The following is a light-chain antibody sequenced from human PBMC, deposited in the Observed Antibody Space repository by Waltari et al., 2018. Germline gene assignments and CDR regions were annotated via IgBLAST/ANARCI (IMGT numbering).Light chain of an antibody. CDR2: DAS. V-gene: IGKV1-39*01. Sequence: DIQMTQSPSPLSASVGDRVTITCRASQTIYNSLNWYQHKPGKAPLLLISDASTLQTGVPSSFSGRGSWTEFTLAISRLQPEDXXTYYCQQSYTLPYTFGQGTQLDI. CDR1: QTIYNS. CDR3: QQSYTLPYT. J-gene: IGKJ2*01.